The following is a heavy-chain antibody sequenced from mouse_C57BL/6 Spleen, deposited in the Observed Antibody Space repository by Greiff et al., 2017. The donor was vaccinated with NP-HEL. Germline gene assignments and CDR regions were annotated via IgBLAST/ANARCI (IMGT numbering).Heavy chain of an antibody. Sequence: EVQLQQSGPELVKPGASVKIPCKASGYTFTDYNMDWVKQSHGKSLEWIGDINPNNGGTIYNQKFKGKATLTVDKSSSTAYMELRSLTSEDTAVYYCARRAAQATYYARDYWGQGTSVTVSS. CDR2: INPNNGGT. V-gene: IGHV1-18*01. D-gene: IGHD3-2*02. CDR1: GYTFTDYN. CDR3: ARRAAQATYYARDY. J-gene: IGHJ4*01.